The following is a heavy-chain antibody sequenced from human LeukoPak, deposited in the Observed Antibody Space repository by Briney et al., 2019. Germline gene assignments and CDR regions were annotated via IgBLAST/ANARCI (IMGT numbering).Heavy chain of an antibody. J-gene: IGHJ4*02. Sequence: AASVKVSCKASGGTFSSYAISWVRQAPGQGLEWMGGIIPIFGTANYAQKFQGRVTITADESTSTAYMELSSLRSEDTAVYYCARSLSASCYNAFDYWGQGTLVTVSS. CDR2: IIPIFGTA. CDR1: GGTFSSYA. CDR3: ARSLSASCYNAFDY. V-gene: IGHV1-69*01. D-gene: IGHD2-2*02.